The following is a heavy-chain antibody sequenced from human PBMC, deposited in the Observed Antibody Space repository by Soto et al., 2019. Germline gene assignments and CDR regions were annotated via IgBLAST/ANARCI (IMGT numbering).Heavy chain of an antibody. Sequence: QVQLVESGGGVVQPGRSLRLSCAASGFTFSSYAMHWVRQAPGKGLEWVAVISYDGSNKYYADSVKGRFTISRDNSKNTLYLQMNSLRAEDTAVYYCARGIAVAGTGYYYGMAVWGQGTTVTVSS. CDR3: ARGIAVAGTGYYYGMAV. V-gene: IGHV3-30-3*01. CDR2: ISYDGSNK. D-gene: IGHD6-19*01. CDR1: GFTFSSYA. J-gene: IGHJ6*02.